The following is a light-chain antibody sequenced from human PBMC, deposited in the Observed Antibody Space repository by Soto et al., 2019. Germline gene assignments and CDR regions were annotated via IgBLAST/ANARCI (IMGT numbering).Light chain of an antibody. V-gene: IGKV1-5*01. J-gene: IGKJ1*01. CDR1: QTISTW. CDR3: QQYTNTNNPWM. Sequence: DIRVTQSPPTLSASVGDRVTIPCRASQTISTWMAWYQQKPGKAPKLLVYDASTLQSGVATRFSGSGSGTEFTLIISGLQPEDSATYYCQQYTNTNNPWMFGQGTKVDIK. CDR2: DAS.